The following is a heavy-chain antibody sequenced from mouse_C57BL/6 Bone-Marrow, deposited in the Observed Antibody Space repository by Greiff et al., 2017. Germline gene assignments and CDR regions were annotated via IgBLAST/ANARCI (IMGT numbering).Heavy chain of an antibody. D-gene: IGHD1-1*01. J-gene: IGHJ4*01. Sequence: QQSGQGLEWIGEIDPSDSYTNYNQKFKGKATLTVDTSSSTAYMQLSSLTSEDSAVYYCARGDDYGSSPPYAMDYWGQGTSVTVSS. V-gene: IGHV1-50*01. CDR2: IDPSDSYT. CDR3: ARGDDYGSSPPYAMDY.